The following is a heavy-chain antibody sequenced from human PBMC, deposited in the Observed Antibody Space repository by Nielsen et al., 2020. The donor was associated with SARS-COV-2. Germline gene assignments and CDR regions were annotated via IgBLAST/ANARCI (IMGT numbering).Heavy chain of an antibody. CDR3: ARGAFTTPDYYYGMDV. D-gene: IGHD3-22*01. CDR1: GGSISSYY. CDR2: IYYSGST. V-gene: IGHV4-39*01. Sequence: SETLSLTCTVSGGSISSYYWSWIRQPPGKGLEWIGSIYYSGSTYYNPSLKSRVTISVDTSKNQFSLKLSSVTAADTAVYYCARGAFTTPDYYYGMDVWGQGTTVTVSS. J-gene: IGHJ6*02.